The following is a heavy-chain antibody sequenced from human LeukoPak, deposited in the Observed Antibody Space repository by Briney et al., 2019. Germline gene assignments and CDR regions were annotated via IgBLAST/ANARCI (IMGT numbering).Heavy chain of an antibody. J-gene: IGHJ4*02. Sequence: SVKVSCKASGGTFSSYAISWVRQAPGQGLEWMGGIIPIFGTANYAQKFQGRVTITTDESTSTAYMELSSLRSEDTAVYYCARDGRDGYKFDYWGQGNLVTVSP. D-gene: IGHD5-24*01. CDR3: ARDGRDGYKFDY. CDR2: IIPIFGTA. CDR1: GGTFSSYA. V-gene: IGHV1-69*05.